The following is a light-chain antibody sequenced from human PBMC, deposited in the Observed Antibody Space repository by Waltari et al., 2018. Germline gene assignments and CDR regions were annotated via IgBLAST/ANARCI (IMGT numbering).Light chain of an antibody. CDR1: SSDVGGVNS. J-gene: IGLJ2*01. CDR2: DVS. Sequence: QSALTQPASVSGSPGQSITISCPGTSSDVGGVNSVSWYQQHPGKAPNLMIYDVSNRPSGVSNRFSGSKSGNTASLTISGLQAEDEADYYCSSYTSSSTVVFGGGTKLTVL. V-gene: IGLV2-14*03. CDR3: SSYTSSSTVV.